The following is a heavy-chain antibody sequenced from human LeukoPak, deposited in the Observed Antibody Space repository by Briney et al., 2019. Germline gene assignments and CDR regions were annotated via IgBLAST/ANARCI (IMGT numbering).Heavy chain of an antibody. J-gene: IGHJ4*02. CDR2: INPNNGGT. CDR1: GYTFTGYY. Sequence: GASVKVSCKASGYTFTGYYMHWVRQAPGQGLEWMGWINPNNGGTNYAQKFQGRVTMTRDTSISTAYMELSRLRSDDTAVYYCARESQWLRSGLDYWGQGTLVTVSS. CDR3: ARESQWLRSGLDY. V-gene: IGHV1-2*02. D-gene: IGHD5-12*01.